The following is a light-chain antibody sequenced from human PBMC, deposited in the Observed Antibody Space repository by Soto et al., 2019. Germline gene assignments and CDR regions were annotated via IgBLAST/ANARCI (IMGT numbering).Light chain of an antibody. CDR1: QSVSSNY. CDR2: GAS. J-gene: IGKJ5*01. V-gene: IGKV3-20*01. Sequence: ENVLTQSPGTLSLSPGERATLSCRASQSVSSNYLAWYQQKPGQAPRLLIYGASSRATGIPDRFSGSGSGTDFTLTISRLETEDFAVYYCQQYGSSLITFGQGTRLEIK. CDR3: QQYGSSLIT.